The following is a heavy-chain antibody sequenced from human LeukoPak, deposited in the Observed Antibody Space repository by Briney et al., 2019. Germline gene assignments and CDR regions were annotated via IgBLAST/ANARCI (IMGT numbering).Heavy chain of an antibody. V-gene: IGHV4-4*07. CDR1: GGSISSYY. Sequence: PSETLPLTCTVSGGSISSYYWSWIRQPAGKGLEWIGRIYTSGSTNYNPSLKSRVTMSVDTSKNQFSLKLSSVTAADTAVYYCARGTAYYYGSGSTPPYYMDVWGKGTTVTVSS. D-gene: IGHD3-10*01. CDR3: ARGTAYYYGSGSTPPYYMDV. J-gene: IGHJ6*03. CDR2: IYTSGST.